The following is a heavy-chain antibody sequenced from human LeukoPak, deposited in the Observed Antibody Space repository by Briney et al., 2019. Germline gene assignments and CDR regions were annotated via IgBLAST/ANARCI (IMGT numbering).Heavy chain of an antibody. CDR2: ISCSGGST. D-gene: IGHD6-6*01. Sequence: GRSLTLSCAAPGFTFSSYAMSWVRQAPGKGLEWVSAISCSGGSTYYADSVKGRFTISRDNSKNTLYLQMNSLRAEDTAVYYCAKDKQLVPSGWFDPWGQGTLVTVSS. J-gene: IGHJ5*02. CDR3: AKDKQLVPSGWFDP. V-gene: IGHV3-23*01. CDR1: GFTFSSYA.